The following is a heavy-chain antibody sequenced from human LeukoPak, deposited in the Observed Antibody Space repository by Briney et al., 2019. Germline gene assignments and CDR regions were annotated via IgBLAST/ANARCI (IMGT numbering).Heavy chain of an antibody. CDR1: GYTFTSYG. J-gene: IGHJ4*02. CDR2: ISAYNGNT. V-gene: IGHV1-18*01. Sequence: ASVKVSCKASGYTFTSYGISWVRQAPGQGLEWMGWISAYNGNTNYAQKLQGRVTMTTDTSTSTAYVELRSLRSDDTAVYYCAHGVGATTPFDYWGQGTLVTVSS. D-gene: IGHD1-26*01. CDR3: AHGVGATTPFDY.